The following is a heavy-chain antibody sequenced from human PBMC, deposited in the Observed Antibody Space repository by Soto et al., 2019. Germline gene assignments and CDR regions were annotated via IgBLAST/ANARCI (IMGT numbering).Heavy chain of an antibody. D-gene: IGHD2-15*01. CDR1: GGSISSGDYY. Sequence: PSETLSLTCTVSGGSISSGDYYWSWIRQPPGKGLEWIGYIYYSGTTNYTPSLKSRVTISVDTSKNQFSLKLSSVTAGDTAVYYCASWWAIKGYFTYWGQGSLVTVSS. J-gene: IGHJ4*02. V-gene: IGHV4-30-4*01. CDR2: IYYSGTT. CDR3: ASWWAIKGYFTY.